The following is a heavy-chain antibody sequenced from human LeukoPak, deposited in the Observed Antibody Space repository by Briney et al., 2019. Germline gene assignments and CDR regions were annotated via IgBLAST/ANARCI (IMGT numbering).Heavy chain of an antibody. Sequence: PGGSLRLPCAASGFTFSDYWMRWVRQVPGKGLVWVSRINSGGSRTTYADSVKGRFTISRDNAKNTLYLQMDSLRAEDTGVYYCARSNQADDYWGQGTLVTVSS. J-gene: IGHJ4*02. CDR3: ARSNQADDY. CDR1: GFTFSDYW. D-gene: IGHD1-14*01. V-gene: IGHV3-74*01. CDR2: INSGGSRT.